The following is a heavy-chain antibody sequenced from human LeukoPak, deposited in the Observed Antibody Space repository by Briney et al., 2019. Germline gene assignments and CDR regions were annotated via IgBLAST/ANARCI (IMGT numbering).Heavy chain of an antibody. CDR3: GGERGDAFDV. J-gene: IGHJ3*01. CDR2: IKHDASEI. V-gene: IGHV3-7*01. Sequence: GGSLRLSCAASGFTFSSYWMNWVRQAPGQGLEWVANIKHDASEIYYVDSVKGRFTISRDNAKNSLYLQMKNLRAEDTAVYYCGGERGDAFDVWGQGTMVTVSS. CDR1: GFTFSSYW.